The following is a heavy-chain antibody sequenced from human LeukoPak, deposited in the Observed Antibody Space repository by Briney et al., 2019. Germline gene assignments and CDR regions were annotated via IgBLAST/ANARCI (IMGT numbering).Heavy chain of an antibody. D-gene: IGHD5/OR15-5a*01. CDR2: IALDINER. V-gene: IGHV3-7*01. CDR3: ARSESTMTTWSMDY. CDR1: GFIFTRYR. Sequence: GGSLRLSCVVSGFIFTRYRMTWVRQAPGKGLEWVATIALDINERYYVDSVEGRFTISRDNAKNSVYLQMNSLRAEDTAVYYCARSESTMTTWSMDYWGQGTLVTVSS. J-gene: IGHJ4*02.